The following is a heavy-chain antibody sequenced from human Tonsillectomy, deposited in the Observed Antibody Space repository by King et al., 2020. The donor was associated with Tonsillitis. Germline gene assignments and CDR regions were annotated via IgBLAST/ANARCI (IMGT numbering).Heavy chain of an antibody. CDR2: IRSKDYGGAT. Sequence: VQLVESGGGLVQPGRSLRLSCTTSGFTFGEYAIIWFRQAPGKGRGWGGFIRSKDYGGATEYAASVRGRFTISRDDSKSIAYLQLDSLKAEDTAVYYCAKSRGFWGQGTLVTVSS. D-gene: IGHD3-22*01. CDR3: AKSRGF. V-gene: IGHV3-49*03. J-gene: IGHJ4*02. CDR1: GFTFGEYA.